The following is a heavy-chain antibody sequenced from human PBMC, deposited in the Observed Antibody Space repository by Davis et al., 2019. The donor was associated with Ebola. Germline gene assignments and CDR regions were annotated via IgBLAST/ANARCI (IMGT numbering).Heavy chain of an antibody. CDR3: ARLPYYGSGTYL. D-gene: IGHD3-10*01. J-gene: IGHJ4*02. CDR1: GGSFSGYY. Sequence: SETLSLTCAVYGGSFSGYYWSWVRQSPGKGLEWIGSMYYSGSTFCNPSLKSRVTISVDTSKNQFSLKLSSVTAADTAVYYCARLPYYGSGTYLWGQGTLVTVSS. V-gene: IGHV4-34*01. CDR2: MYYSGST.